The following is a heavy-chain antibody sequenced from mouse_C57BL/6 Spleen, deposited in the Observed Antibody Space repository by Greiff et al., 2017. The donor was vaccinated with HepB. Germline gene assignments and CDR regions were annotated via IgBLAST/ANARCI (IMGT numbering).Heavy chain of an antibody. D-gene: IGHD1-3*01. CDR1: GYTFTSYW. CDR2: IDPSDSYT. CDR3: ARNTGSSFFDY. Sequence: QVQLQQSGAELVKPGASVKLSCKASGYTFTSYWMQWVKQRPGQGLEWIGEIDPSDSYTNYNQKFKGKATVTVDTSSSTSYMQLSSLTSEDSAVYYCARNTGSSFFDYWGQGTTLTVSS. V-gene: IGHV1-50*01. J-gene: IGHJ2*01.